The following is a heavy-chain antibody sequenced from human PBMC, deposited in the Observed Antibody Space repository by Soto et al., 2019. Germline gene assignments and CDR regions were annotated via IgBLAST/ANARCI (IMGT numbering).Heavy chain of an antibody. CDR3: ARANRDGYDFWSGFASYYFDY. J-gene: IGHJ4*02. D-gene: IGHD3-3*01. CDR1: GFTVSSNY. CDR2: IYSGGST. Sequence: EVQLVESGGGLVQPGGSLRLSCAASGFTVSSNYMSWVRQAPGKGLEWVSVIYSGGSTYYADSVKGRFTISRDNSKNTLYLHMNSLRAEDTAVYYCARANRDGYDFWSGFASYYFDYWGQGTLVTVSS. V-gene: IGHV3-66*01.